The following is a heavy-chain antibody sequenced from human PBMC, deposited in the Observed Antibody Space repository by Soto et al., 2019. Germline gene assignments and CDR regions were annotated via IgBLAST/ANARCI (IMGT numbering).Heavy chain of an antibody. Sequence: ASVKVSCKASGYTFTSYGISWVRQAPGQGLEWMGWISAYNGNTNYAQKLQGRVTTTTDTSTSTAYMELRSLRSDDTAVYYCARDRAGYDSSGYPGGYYYGMDVWGQGTTVTVSS. CDR2: ISAYNGNT. D-gene: IGHD3-22*01. V-gene: IGHV1-18*04. CDR1: GYTFTSYG. CDR3: ARDRAGYDSSGYPGGYYYGMDV. J-gene: IGHJ6*02.